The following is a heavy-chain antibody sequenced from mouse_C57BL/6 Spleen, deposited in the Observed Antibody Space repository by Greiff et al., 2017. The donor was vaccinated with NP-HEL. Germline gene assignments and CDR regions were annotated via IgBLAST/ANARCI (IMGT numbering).Heavy chain of an antibody. CDR2: IDPSDSYT. CDR1: GYTFTSYW. D-gene: IGHD2-4*01. Sequence: VQLQQPGAELVMPGASVKLSCKASGYTFTSYWMHWVKQRPGQGLEWIGEIDPSDSYTNYNQKFKGKSTLTVDKSSSTAYMQLSSLTSEDSAVYYCARIHDYDDWYFDVWGTGTTVTVSS. V-gene: IGHV1-69*01. CDR3: ARIHDYDDWYFDV. J-gene: IGHJ1*03.